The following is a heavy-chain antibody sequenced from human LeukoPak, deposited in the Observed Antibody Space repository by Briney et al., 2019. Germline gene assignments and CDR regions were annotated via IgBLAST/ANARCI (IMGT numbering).Heavy chain of an antibody. D-gene: IGHD5-18*01. CDR3: AKDPYSYGSYFDY. CDR1: GFTFSGCG. Sequence: GGSLRLSCAASGFTFSGCGMHWVRQAPGKGLEWVAFIWYDGRDKYYADSVKGQFTISRDNSKNTLYLQMNSLRAEDTAVYYCAKDPYSYGSYFDYWGQGTLVSVSS. J-gene: IGHJ4*02. CDR2: IWYDGRDK. V-gene: IGHV3-30*02.